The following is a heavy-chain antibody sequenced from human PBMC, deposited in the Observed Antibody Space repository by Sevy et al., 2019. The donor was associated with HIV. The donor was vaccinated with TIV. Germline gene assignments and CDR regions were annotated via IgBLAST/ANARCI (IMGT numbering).Heavy chain of an antibody. CDR3: AKDFSRSGKYGNDAFDF. Sequence: GGSLRLSCAASGFTFDDYAMHWVRQVPGKGLEWLSAITSNSGVKGYVDSVRGRFTISRDNAKNSLFLQMDSLRVEDTALYYCAKDFSRSGKYGNDAFDFWGQGTLVTVSS. CDR1: GFTFDDYA. V-gene: IGHV3-9*01. D-gene: IGHD1-1*01. J-gene: IGHJ4*02. CDR2: ITSNSGVK.